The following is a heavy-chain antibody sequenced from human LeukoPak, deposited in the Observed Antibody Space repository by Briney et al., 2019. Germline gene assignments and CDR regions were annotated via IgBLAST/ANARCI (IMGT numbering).Heavy chain of an antibody. CDR1: GFTFSSDF. Sequence: PGGSLRLSCVASGFTFSSDFMHWLRQAPGEGLMWVSQISGDETYTNYADSVKGRFTISRDNAKNTLYLQMSSLRAEDTAIYYCVREDNAFNIWGQGTLVTVSS. CDR2: ISGDETYT. V-gene: IGHV3-74*01. CDR3: VREDNAFNI. J-gene: IGHJ3*02.